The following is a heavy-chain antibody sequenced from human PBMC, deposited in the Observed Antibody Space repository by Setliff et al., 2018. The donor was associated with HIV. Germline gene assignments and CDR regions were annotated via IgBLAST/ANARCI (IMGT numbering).Heavy chain of an antibody. V-gene: IGHV4-4*02. D-gene: IGHD1-7*01. J-gene: IGHJ3*02. CDR3: ARANWNYGRGSAFDI. CDR2: IYHSGST. CDR1: GGSISSSNW. Sequence: SATLSLTCAVSGGSISSSNWWSWVRQPPGKGLAWIREIYHSGSTNYNPSLKSRVTISVDKSKNQFSLKLSAVTAADTAVYYCARANWNYGRGSAFDIWGQGTMVTVSS.